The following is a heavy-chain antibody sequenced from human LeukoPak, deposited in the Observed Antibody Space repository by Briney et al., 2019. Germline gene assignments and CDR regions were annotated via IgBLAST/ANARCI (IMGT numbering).Heavy chain of an antibody. J-gene: IGHJ4*02. V-gene: IGHV3-7*04. CDR1: GLTHSSHW. Sequence: GGPLRLSCAASGLTHSSHWMSWLRQAPAKGLEWVVNIKQDGSEKYYVDSVKGRFTISRDNAKNSLDLQMSSLRGEDLVVYSCARVSFDYWGQGTLVTVS. CDR3: ARVSFDY. CDR2: IKQDGSEK.